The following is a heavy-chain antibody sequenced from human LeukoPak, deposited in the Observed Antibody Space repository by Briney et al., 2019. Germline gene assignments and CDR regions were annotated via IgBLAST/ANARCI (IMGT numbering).Heavy chain of an antibody. CDR2: IYSGGDT. J-gene: IGHJ4*02. Sequence: PGGSLRLSCAASGFTVSSNYMSWVRQAPGKGLEQVSVIYSGGDTYYADSVKGRFTISRDNSKNTLYLQMNSLRAEDTAVYYCATGGEYYDTGGYGHDHWGQGTLVTASS. D-gene: IGHD3-22*01. CDR1: GFTVSSNY. CDR3: ATGGEYYDTGGYGHDH. V-gene: IGHV3-53*01.